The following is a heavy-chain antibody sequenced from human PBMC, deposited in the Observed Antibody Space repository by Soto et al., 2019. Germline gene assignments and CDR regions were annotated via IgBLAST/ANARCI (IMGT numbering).Heavy chain of an antibody. CDR2: INHSGST. Sequence: SETLSLTCAVYGGSFSGYYWSWIRQPPGKGLEWIGEINHSGSTNYNPSLKSRVTISVDTSKNQFSLKLSSVIAADTAVYYCARVPYYYYYYMDVWGKGTTVTVSS. V-gene: IGHV4-34*01. CDR3: ARVPYYYYYYMDV. CDR1: GGSFSGYY. J-gene: IGHJ6*03.